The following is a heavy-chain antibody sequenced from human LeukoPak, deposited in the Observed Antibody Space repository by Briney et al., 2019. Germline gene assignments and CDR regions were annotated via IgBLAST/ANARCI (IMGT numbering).Heavy chain of an antibody. Sequence: PGGSLRLSCAASGFTFSSYSMNWVRQAPGKGLEGVSSISSSSSYIYYADSVKGRFTISRDNAKNSLYLQMNSLRAEDTAVYYCARDASYYDIGRAFDIWGQGTMVTVSS. J-gene: IGHJ3*02. CDR1: GFTFSSYS. D-gene: IGHD3-22*01. CDR3: ARDASYYDIGRAFDI. CDR2: ISSSSSYI. V-gene: IGHV3-21*01.